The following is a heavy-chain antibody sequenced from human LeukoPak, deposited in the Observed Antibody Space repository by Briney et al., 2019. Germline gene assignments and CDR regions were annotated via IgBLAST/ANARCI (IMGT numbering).Heavy chain of an antibody. CDR3: ARGEDY. V-gene: IGHV3-11*04. J-gene: IGHJ4*02. Sequence: GGSLRLSCAASGFTLSDHYMDWVRQAPGKGLEWVSYISSRSSTIYYTDSVKGRFTVSRDNAKNSLNLQMNSLRDEDTAVYYCARGEDYWGQGTLVTVSS. CDR1: GFTLSDHY. CDR2: ISSRSSTI.